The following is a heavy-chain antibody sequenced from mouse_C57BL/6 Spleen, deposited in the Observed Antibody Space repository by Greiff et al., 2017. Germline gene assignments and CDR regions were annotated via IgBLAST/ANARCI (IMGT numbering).Heavy chain of an antibody. D-gene: IGHD2-1*01. V-gene: IGHV3-6*01. CDR3: ARESYGNYEGDY. J-gene: IGHJ2*01. CDR2: ISYDGSN. Sequence: EVQLVESGPGLVKPSQSLSLTCSVTGYSITSGYYWNWIRQFPGNKLEWMGYISYDGSNNYNPSLKNRISITRDTSKNQFFLKLNSVTTEDTATYYCARESYGNYEGDYWGQGTTLTVSS. CDR1: GYSITSGYY.